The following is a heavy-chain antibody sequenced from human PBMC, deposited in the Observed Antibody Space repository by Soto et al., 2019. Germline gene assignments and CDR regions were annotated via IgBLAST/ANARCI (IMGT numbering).Heavy chain of an antibody. D-gene: IGHD3-10*01. CDR3: AGGAYGSGGPYYFDY. Sequence: QVQLQESGPGLVKPSQTLSLTCTVSGDSISSGGYYWSWIRQHPGKGLEWIGYIYYSGTTYYNPSLKSRVTISVDTSKIQFALNLSSVTAADTAVYYCAGGAYGSGGPYYFDYWGQGTLVTVSS. CDR2: IYYSGTT. V-gene: IGHV4-31*03. CDR1: GDSISSGGYY. J-gene: IGHJ4*02.